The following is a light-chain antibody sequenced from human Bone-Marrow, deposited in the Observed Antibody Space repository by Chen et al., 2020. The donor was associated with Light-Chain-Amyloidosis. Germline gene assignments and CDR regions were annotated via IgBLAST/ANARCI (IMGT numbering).Light chain of an antibody. V-gene: IGLV3-21*02. CDR2: DDS. CDR3: QVWDRSSDRPV. Sequence: SYVLTQPSSVSVAPGQTATIACGGDNIGSTSVHWYQQTPGQAPLLVVYDDSDRPSGIPERSSGANSGNTATLNISRVEAGDEADYYCQVWDRSSDRPVFGGGTKLTVL. CDR1: NIGSTS. J-gene: IGLJ3*02.